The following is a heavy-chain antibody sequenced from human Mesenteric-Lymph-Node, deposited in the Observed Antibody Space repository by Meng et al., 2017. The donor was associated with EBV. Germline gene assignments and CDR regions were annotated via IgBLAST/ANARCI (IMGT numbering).Heavy chain of an antibody. V-gene: IGHV4-34*01. Sequence: QFHLQQWGAGLLKPSEPLSLTCAVYGGSFSGYSWSWIRQPPGKGLEWIGEINHSGSTNYNPSLKSRVTISVDTSKNQFSLKLSSVTAADTAVYYCARGRSYVSGVIDPWGQGTLVTVSS. CDR1: GGSFSGYS. J-gene: IGHJ5*02. D-gene: IGHD3-16*01. CDR2: INHSGST. CDR3: ARGRSYVSGVIDP.